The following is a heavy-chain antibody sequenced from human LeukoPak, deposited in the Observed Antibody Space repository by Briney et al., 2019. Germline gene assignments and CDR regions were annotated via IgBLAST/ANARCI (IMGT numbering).Heavy chain of an antibody. Sequence: PGGSLRLSCVASGFTFSNHWMNWVRQAPGKGLECVANIDQDESEKNYVDSVKGRITISRDNAKNSLYLQMNSLRVGDTAVYYCVRGTGYWGQGTLVTVSS. CDR1: GFTFSNHW. CDR3: VRGTGY. V-gene: IGHV3-7*04. CDR2: IDQDESEK. D-gene: IGHD2-8*02. J-gene: IGHJ4*02.